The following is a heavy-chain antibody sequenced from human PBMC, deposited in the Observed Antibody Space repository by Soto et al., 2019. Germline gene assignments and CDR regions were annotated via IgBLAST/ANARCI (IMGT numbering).Heavy chain of an antibody. CDR2: IYHTGTT. CDR1: GGSVISSGGYS. Sequence: LSLTCAVSGGSVISSGGYSWSWIRQPPGKGLEWLGYIYHTGTTFYNPFLKSRVTISIDRSKNQFSLKLNSVAAADTAVYYCATNYDYRIDYWGQGTLVTVSS. CDR3: ATNYDYRIDY. J-gene: IGHJ4*02. V-gene: IGHV4-30-2*01. D-gene: IGHD4-4*01.